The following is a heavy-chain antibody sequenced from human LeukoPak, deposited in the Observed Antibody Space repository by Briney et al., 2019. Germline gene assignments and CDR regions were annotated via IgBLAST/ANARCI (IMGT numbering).Heavy chain of an antibody. CDR1: GFTFSSNW. V-gene: IGHV3-7*01. Sequence: GGSLRLSCAASGFTFSSNWMSWVRQAPDKGLEWVANIKSDGSATYYVDSVKGRFTISRDNAKNSLYLQMNNLRDEDTAAYYCARDGDGYYSWGQGALVTVSS. CDR2: IKSDGSAT. D-gene: IGHD5-18*01. CDR3: ARDGDGYYS. J-gene: IGHJ5*02.